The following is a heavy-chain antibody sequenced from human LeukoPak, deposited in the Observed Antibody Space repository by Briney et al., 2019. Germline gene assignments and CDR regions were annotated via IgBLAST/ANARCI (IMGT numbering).Heavy chain of an antibody. Sequence: PGGSLRLPCAASGFTFSSYSMNWVRQAPGKGLEWVSSISSSSSYIYYADSVKGRFTISRDNAKNSLYLQMNSLRAEDTAVYYCATLFVGPFDPWGQGTLVTVSS. J-gene: IGHJ5*02. CDR2: ISSSSSYI. CDR1: GFTFSSYS. CDR3: ATLFVGPFDP. D-gene: IGHD2-15*01. V-gene: IGHV3-21*01.